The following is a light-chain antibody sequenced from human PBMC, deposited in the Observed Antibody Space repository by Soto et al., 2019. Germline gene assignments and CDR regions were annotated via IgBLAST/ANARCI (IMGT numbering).Light chain of an antibody. CDR3: QQTSSFPLT. CDR2: AAS. CDR1: QGITGW. Sequence: DIQMTQSPSSVSASVGDSLTITCRASQGITGWVAWYQHKPGRAPKLLIYAASRLQSGVPSRFSGSGSGTDFTLTISSLQPEDFGTYYCQQTSSFPLTLGGGTKVEIK. J-gene: IGKJ4*01. V-gene: IGKV1-12*01.